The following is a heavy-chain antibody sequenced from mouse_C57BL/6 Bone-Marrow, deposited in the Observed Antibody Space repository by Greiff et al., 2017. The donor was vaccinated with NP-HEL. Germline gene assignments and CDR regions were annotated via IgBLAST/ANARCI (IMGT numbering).Heavy chain of an antibody. CDR2: IYPGDGDT. V-gene: IGHV1-82*01. Sequence: QVQLQQSGPELVKPGASVKISCKASGYAFSSSWMNWVKQRPGKGLEWIGRIYPGDGDTNYNGKFKGKATLTADKSSSTAYMQLSSLTSEDYAVYFCAGSSYSSFDYWGQGTPLTVSS. CDR3: AGSSYSSFDY. J-gene: IGHJ2*01. D-gene: IGHD1-1*01. CDR1: GYAFSSSW.